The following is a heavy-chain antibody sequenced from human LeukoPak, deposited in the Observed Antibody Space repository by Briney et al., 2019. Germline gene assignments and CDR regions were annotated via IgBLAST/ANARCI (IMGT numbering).Heavy chain of an antibody. CDR1: GFTFSSYG. CDR3: AKSLRKVHYYYYGMDV. V-gene: IGHV3-33*06. Sequence: PGGSLRLSCAASGFTFSSYGMHWVRQAPGKGLEWVAVIWYDGSNKYYADSVKGRFTISRDNSKNTLYLQMDSLRAEDTAVYYCAKSLRKVHYYYYGMDVWGQGTTVTVSS. CDR2: IWYDGSNK. J-gene: IGHJ6*02.